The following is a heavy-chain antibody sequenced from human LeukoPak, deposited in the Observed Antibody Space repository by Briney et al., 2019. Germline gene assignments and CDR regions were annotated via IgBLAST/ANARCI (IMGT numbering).Heavy chain of an antibody. D-gene: IGHD2-2*01. J-gene: IGHJ4*02. CDR3: ARRYCSSASCLFDY. Sequence: PGGSLRLSCAASGXTFNTYEMSWVRQAPGKGLEWVSCVSSSGTTIYHADSVKGRFTISRDNAKNSLYLQMNSLRAEDTAVYYCARRYCSSASCLFDYWGQGTLVTVSS. CDR2: VSSSGTTI. V-gene: IGHV3-48*03. CDR1: GXTFNTYE.